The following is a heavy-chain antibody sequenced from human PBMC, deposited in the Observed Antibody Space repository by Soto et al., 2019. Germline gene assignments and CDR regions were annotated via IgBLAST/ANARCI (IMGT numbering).Heavy chain of an antibody. J-gene: IGHJ6*02. CDR1: GFTFSSYA. D-gene: IGHD2-15*01. V-gene: IGHV3-30-3*01. CDR3: ARDRSGGSCCEIYYYYYYGMDV. Sequence: QVQLVESGGGVVQPGRSLRLSCAASGFTFSSYAMHWVRQAPGKGLEWVAVISYDGSNKYYADSVKGRFTISRDNSKNTLYLQMNSLRAEDTAVYYCARDRSGGSCCEIYYYYYYGMDVWGQGTTVTVSS. CDR2: ISYDGSNK.